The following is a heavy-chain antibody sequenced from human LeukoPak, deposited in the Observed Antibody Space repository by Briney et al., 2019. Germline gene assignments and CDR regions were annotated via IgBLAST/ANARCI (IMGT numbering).Heavy chain of an antibody. CDR3: ARDQEGFDY. CDR2: IYPRDGST. Sequence: GASVNVSCKASGYTFTSNYIHWVRQAPGQGLEWMGMIYPRDGSTSYAQKFQGRVTVTRDTSTSTVHMELSGLRSEDTAVYYCARDQEGFDYWGQGTLVTVPS. J-gene: IGHJ4*02. CDR1: GYTFTSNY. V-gene: IGHV1-46*01.